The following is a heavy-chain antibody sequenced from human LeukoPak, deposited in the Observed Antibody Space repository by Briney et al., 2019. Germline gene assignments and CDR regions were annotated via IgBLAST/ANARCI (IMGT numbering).Heavy chain of an antibody. CDR2: IKQDGSEK. Sequence: GGSLRLSCAASGFTFSSYWMSWVRQAPGKGLEWVANIKQDGSEKYYVDSVKGRFTISRDNAKNSLYLQMNSLRAEDTAVYYCARGSRYCSSTSCYMGWGYYYYGMDVWGQGTTVTVSS. CDR3: ARGSRYCSSTSCYMGWGYYYYGMDV. D-gene: IGHD2-2*02. CDR1: GFTFSSYW. V-gene: IGHV3-7*01. J-gene: IGHJ6*02.